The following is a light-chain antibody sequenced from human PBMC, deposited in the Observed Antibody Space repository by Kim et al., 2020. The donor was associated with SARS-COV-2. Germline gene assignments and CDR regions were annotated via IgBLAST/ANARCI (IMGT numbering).Light chain of an antibody. J-gene: IGLJ1*01. Sequence: QSALTQPASVSGSPGQSITISCTGTSGDVGAYYYVSWYQHHPGKAPKVIIYEVSNRPSGVSDRFSGSKSGNTASLTISGLQAEDEADYYCSSFATTFLFVFGTGTKVTVL. CDR2: EVS. V-gene: IGLV2-14*01. CDR3: SSFATTFLFV. CDR1: SGDVGAYYY.